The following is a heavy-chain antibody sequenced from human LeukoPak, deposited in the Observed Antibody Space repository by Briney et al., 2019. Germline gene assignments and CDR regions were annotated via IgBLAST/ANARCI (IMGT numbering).Heavy chain of an antibody. CDR3: ARDYSGNYDFWSGPNWFDP. V-gene: IGHV4-4*07. CDR2: IYTSGST. J-gene: IGHJ5*02. D-gene: IGHD3-3*01. Sequence: SETLSLTCTVSGGSISSYYWSWIRQPAGKGLERIGRIYTSGSTNYNPSLKSRVTMSVDTSKNQFSLKLSSVTAADTAVYYCARDYSGNYDFWSGPNWFDPWGQGTLVTVSS. CDR1: GGSISSYY.